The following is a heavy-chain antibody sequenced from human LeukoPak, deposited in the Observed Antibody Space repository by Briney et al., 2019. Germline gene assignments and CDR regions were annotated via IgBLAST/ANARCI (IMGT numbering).Heavy chain of an antibody. CDR3: TKGRGSRGWYAGAFDT. D-gene: IGHD6-19*01. Sequence: GGSLRLSCAAPGITLSHAWMSWVRQAPGKGLDWIGRIKTYSDAEPTDYGAPVKGRFIISRDDSKNTVYLQMNSLKTEDTAVYWCTKGRGSRGWYAGAFDTWGQGTVVSVSS. CDR1: GITLSHAW. CDR2: IKTYSDAEPT. V-gene: IGHV3-15*01. J-gene: IGHJ3*02.